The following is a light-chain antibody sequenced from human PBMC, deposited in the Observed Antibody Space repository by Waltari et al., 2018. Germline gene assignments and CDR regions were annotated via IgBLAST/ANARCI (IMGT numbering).Light chain of an antibody. V-gene: IGKV1-5*03. CDR3: QQYSSYPVT. J-gene: IGKJ3*01. CDR2: PVT. CDR1: YSVSRW. Sequence: IQLTQSPSTISASVGDSVNITCRASYSVSRWLAWYRQKKGAAPQLLLYPVTYFRGDAAVRFSGSGSGSGTDFTLTISDLQSDDFASYYCQQYSSYPVTFGHGTRVDVK.